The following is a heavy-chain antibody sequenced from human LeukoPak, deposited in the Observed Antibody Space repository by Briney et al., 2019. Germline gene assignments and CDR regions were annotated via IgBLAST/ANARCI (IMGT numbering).Heavy chain of an antibody. CDR1: GGSISSYY. D-gene: IGHD3-10*01. V-gene: IGHV4-4*07. Sequence: SETLSLTCTVSGGSISSYYWSWIRQPPGKGLEWIGRIYTSGSTNYNPSLKSRVTMSVDTSKNQFSLKLSSVTAADTAVYYCARVYYGSGSYLYYFDYWGQGTLVTVSS. CDR3: ARVYYGSGSYLYYFDY. J-gene: IGHJ4*02. CDR2: IYTSGST.